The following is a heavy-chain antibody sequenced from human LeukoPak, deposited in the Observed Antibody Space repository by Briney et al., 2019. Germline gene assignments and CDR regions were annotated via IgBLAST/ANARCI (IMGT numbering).Heavy chain of an antibody. CDR3: AKGPIVPVATYFFDN. CDR2: VSGSSDTT. V-gene: IGHV3-23*01. J-gene: IGHJ4*02. CDR1: GFTFSSYA. D-gene: IGHD2-2*01. Sequence: GVSLRLSCAASGFTFSSYAMTWVRQAPGKGLEWVSAVSGSSDTTYYADFVKGRFTISRDNSKNTLYLQMSSLRAEDTAIYYCAKGPIVPVATYFFDNWGQGTLVIVSS.